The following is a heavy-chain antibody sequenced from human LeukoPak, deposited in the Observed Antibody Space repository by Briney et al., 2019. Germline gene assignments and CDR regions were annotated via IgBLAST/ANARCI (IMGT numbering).Heavy chain of an antibody. CDR3: ARGAVVGV. Sequence: SETLSLTCTISGGSIYNYHWNWIRQPAGKGLEWIGRIYSGVRTDYNPSLKSRVTMSVDTAKNQFSLQLISLTAADTAIYCCARGAVVGVWGQGTLVTVSS. J-gene: IGHJ3*01. CDR1: GGSIYNYH. D-gene: IGHD1-26*01. CDR2: IYSGVRT. V-gene: IGHV4-4*07.